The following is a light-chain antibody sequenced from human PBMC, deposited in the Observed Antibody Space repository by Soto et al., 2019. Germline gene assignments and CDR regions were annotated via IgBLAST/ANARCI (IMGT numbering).Light chain of an antibody. J-gene: IGKJ1*01. Sequence: EIVLTQSPATLSLSPGERTTLSCRASQSVSSYFAWYQQSPGQAPRLLIYHASNRATGIPARFSGSGSGTDFTLTISSLEPEDFAVYYCQQHSTWPWTFGQGTKVEIK. CDR2: HAS. V-gene: IGKV3-11*01. CDR3: QQHSTWPWT. CDR1: QSVSSY.